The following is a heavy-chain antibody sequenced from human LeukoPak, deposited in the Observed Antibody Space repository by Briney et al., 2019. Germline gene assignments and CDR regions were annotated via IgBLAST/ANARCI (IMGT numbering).Heavy chain of an antibody. D-gene: IGHD5-24*01. Sequence: PSETLSLTCAVYGGSFSGYYWSWIRQPPGKGLEWIGEINHSGSANYNPSLKSRVTISVDTSKNQFSLKLSSVTAADTAVYYCARVEMGTGYYGMDVWGQGTTVTVSS. J-gene: IGHJ6*02. CDR1: GGSFSGYY. V-gene: IGHV4-34*01. CDR3: ARVEMGTGYYGMDV. CDR2: INHSGSA.